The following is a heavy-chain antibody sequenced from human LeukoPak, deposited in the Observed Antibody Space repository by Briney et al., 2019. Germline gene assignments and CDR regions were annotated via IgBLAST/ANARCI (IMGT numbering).Heavy chain of an antibody. CDR3: ARHDAHGDCAMSDY. D-gene: IGHD2-21*02. V-gene: IGHV4-59*08. J-gene: IGHJ4*02. CDR1: GGSISSYY. Sequence: PSETLSLTCTVSGGSISSYYWSWIRQPPGKGLEWIGYIYYSGSTNYNPSLKSRVTISVDTSKNQFSLKLSSVTAADTAVYYCARHDAHGDCAMSDYWGQGTLVTVSS. CDR2: IYYSGST.